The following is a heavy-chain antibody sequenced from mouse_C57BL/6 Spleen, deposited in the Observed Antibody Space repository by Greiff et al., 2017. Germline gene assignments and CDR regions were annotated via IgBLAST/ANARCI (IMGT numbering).Heavy chain of an antibody. CDR2: IRNKANGYTT. V-gene: IGHV7-3*01. CDR3: ARLAYDYVWFAY. CDR1: GFTFTDYY. Sequence: EVMLVESGGGLVQPGGSLSLSCAASGFTFTDYYMSWVRQPPGKALEWLGFIRNKANGYTTEYSASVKGRFTISRDNSQSILYLQMNALRAEDSATYYCARLAYDYVWFAYWGQGTLVTVSA. J-gene: IGHJ3*01. D-gene: IGHD2-4*01.